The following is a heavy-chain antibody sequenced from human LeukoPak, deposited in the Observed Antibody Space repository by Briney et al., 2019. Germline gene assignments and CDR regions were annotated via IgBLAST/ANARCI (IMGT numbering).Heavy chain of an antibody. J-gene: IGHJ4*02. D-gene: IGHD4-23*01. Sequence: GGSLRLSCAASGFTVGSSYMNWVRQAPGKGLEWVSLIYGGGNTYYADSVKGRFTISRDNSKNTLYLQMNSLRAEDTAVYYCARRGDGGRSFRYWGQGTLVTVSS. V-gene: IGHV3-53*01. CDR3: ARRGDGGRSFRY. CDR2: IYGGGNT. CDR1: GFTVGSSY.